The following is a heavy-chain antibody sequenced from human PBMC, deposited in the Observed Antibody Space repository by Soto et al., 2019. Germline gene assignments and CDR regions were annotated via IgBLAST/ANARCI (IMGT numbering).Heavy chain of an antibody. Sequence: GGSLRLSCAASGFTFSSYGMHWVRQAPGKGQEWVAVISYDGSNKYYADSVKGRFTISRDNSKNTLYLQMNSLRAEDTAVYYCAREGIATAGLSDYWGQGTLVTVSS. D-gene: IGHD6-13*01. J-gene: IGHJ4*02. CDR1: GFTFSSYG. V-gene: IGHV3-30*03. CDR3: AREGIATAGLSDY. CDR2: ISYDGSNK.